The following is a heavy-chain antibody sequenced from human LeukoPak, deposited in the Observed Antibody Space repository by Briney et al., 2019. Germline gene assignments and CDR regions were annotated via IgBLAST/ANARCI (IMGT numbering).Heavy chain of an antibody. CDR2: INHSGST. V-gene: IGHV4-34*01. Sequence: PSETLSLACAVYGGSFSGYYWSWIRQPPGKGLEWIGEINHSGSTNYNPSLKSRVTISVDTSKNQFSPKLSSVTAADTAVYYCARVLLPGYSSGWYGAFDIWGQGTMVTVSS. CDR3: ARVLLPGYSSGWYGAFDI. D-gene: IGHD6-19*01. J-gene: IGHJ3*02. CDR1: GGSFSGYY.